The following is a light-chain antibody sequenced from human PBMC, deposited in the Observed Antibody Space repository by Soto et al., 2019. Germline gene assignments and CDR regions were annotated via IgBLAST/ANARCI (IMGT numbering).Light chain of an antibody. J-gene: IGKJ2*01. V-gene: IGKV3-20*01. CDR1: QSVRSGY. CDR3: QQYATSPST. Sequence: DIVLHQSPGTLSLSPGESATLSCRASQSVRSGYLAWYQQKPGQAPRPLIYGASSRASGIRDSFSGSGSGTDFTLTISRLEPEDFAVYYCQQYATSPSTFGQGTKVDIK. CDR2: GAS.